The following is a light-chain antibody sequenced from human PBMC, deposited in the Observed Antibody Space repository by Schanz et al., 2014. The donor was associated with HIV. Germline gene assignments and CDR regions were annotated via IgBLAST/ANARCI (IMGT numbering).Light chain of an antibody. CDR3: QQYNNWPPYT. CDR2: GAS. J-gene: IGKJ2*01. V-gene: IGKV3-15*01. Sequence: EIVMTQSPATLSVSPGERATLSCRASQRVSNDLASYQQNPGQAPRLLIYGASTRATGIPARFSGSGSGTEFTLTINSLQSEDFAVYYCQQYNNWPPYTFGQGTKLEIK. CDR1: QRVSND.